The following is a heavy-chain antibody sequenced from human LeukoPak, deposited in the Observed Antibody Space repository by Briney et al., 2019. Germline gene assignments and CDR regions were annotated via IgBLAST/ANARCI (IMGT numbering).Heavy chain of an antibody. CDR2: ISAYNGNT. D-gene: IGHD2-2*02. CDR1: GYTFTSYG. Sequence: ASVKVSCKASGYTFTSYGISWVRQAPGQGLEWMGWISAYNGNTNYAQKLQGRVTMTTDTSTSTAYMELRSLRSDDTAVYYCARRESPNCSSTSCYKYWYSDLGGRAPLVTVSS. CDR3: ARRESPNCSSTSCYKYWYSDL. V-gene: IGHV1-18*01. J-gene: IGHJ2*01.